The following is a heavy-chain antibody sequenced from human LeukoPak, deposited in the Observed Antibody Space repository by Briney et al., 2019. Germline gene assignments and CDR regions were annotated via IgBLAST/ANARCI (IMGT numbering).Heavy chain of an antibody. Sequence: SETLSLTCAVSGGSISSGGYSWSWIRQPPGKGLEWIGYIYHSGSTYYNPSLKSRVTISVDRSKNQFSLKLSSVTAADTAVYYCARVVRRGHNWFDSWGQGTLVTVSS. CDR1: GGSISSGGYS. V-gene: IGHV4-30-2*01. CDR3: ARVVRRGHNWFDS. CDR2: IYHSGST. J-gene: IGHJ5*01. D-gene: IGHD3-10*01.